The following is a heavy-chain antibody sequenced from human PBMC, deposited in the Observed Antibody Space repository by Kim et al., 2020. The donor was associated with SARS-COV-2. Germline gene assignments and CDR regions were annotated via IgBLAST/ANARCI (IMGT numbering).Heavy chain of an antibody. D-gene: IGHD4-4*01. CDR1: GYSFTNSW. J-gene: IGHJ4*02. Sequence: GESLKISCQGSGYSFTNSWIGWVRQMPGKGLEWMGIIYPGDSDTRYSPSFQGQVTISADKSIRTAYLQWSSLKASDTAMYYCARSDSNYFSAFDYWGQGTVVTVSS. CDR3: ARSDSNYFSAFDY. CDR2: IYPGDSDT. V-gene: IGHV5-51*01.